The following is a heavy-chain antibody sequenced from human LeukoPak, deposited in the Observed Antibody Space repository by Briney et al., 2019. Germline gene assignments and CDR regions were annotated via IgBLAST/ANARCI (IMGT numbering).Heavy chain of an antibody. CDR2: IYYSGST. Sequence: SETLSLTCTVSGGSINSTSYYWGWIRRPLGKGLEWIATIYYSGSTFYNPSLKSRVTVSVDTSKNQFSLKLNFVTAADTALYYCARLYCTSGSCFPGDYWGQGALVTVSS. V-gene: IGHV4-39*01. CDR1: GGSINSTSYY. J-gene: IGHJ4*02. D-gene: IGHD2-15*01. CDR3: ARLYCTSGSCFPGDY.